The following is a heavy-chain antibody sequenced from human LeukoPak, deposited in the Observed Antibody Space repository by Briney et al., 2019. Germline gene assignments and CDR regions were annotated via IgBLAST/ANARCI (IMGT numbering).Heavy chain of an antibody. CDR2: INQVGSEI. CDR1: GFTFSSHW. Sequence: GGSLRLSCAASGFTFSSHWMSWVRQAPGKGLEWVANINQVGSEIHYVDSVKGRSTISRDNAKNSLYLQMSSLRAEDTAVYCCARDHVAPGLIFDYWGQGTLVTVSS. V-gene: IGHV3-7*03. CDR3: ARDHVAPGLIFDY. J-gene: IGHJ4*02. D-gene: IGHD3-16*01.